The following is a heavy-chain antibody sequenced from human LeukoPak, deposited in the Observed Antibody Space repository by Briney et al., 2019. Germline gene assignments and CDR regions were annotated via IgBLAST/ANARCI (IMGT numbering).Heavy chain of an antibody. Sequence: SETLSLTCTVSGGSISSSSYYWGWIRQPPGKGLEWIGSIYYSGSTYYNPSLKSRVTISVDTSKNQFSLKLSSVTAADTAVYYCARREGRYDFWSGYSFGYAFDIWGQGTMVTVSS. D-gene: IGHD3-3*01. J-gene: IGHJ3*02. CDR3: ARREGRYDFWSGYSFGYAFDI. CDR1: GGSISSSSYY. CDR2: IYYSGST. V-gene: IGHV4-39*01.